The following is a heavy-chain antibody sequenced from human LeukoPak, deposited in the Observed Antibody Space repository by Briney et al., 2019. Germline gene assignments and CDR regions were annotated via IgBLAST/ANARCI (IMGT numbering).Heavy chain of an antibody. CDR2: IRSKSDGGTT. Sequence: GGPLVLSFAASGFTFSNAGMSGAREAPGRGRRWVGRIRSKSDGGTTDYDAPVKGRFTISRDDSENTVCMEMNSLKSEDTAVYYCATDLLPTGYGRYYGYDVWGRGTTVTVSS. CDR3: ATDLLPTGYGRYYGYDV. J-gene: IGHJ6*02. V-gene: IGHV3-15*01. D-gene: IGHD4-17*01. CDR1: GFTFSNAG.